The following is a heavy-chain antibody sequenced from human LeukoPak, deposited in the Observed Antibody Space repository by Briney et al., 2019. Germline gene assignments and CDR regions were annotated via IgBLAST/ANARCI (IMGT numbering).Heavy chain of an antibody. CDR2: MNPNSGKT. Sequence: ASLKLSCTASGYTFTSYDINWVRQATGQGLEWMGWMNPNSGKTGYAQKFQGRVTMTRTTSIRTAYMELSSLRPEDTAVYYCTRSVRDGTIDYWGQGTLVTVSS. V-gene: IGHV1-8*01. CDR1: GYTFTSYD. D-gene: IGHD5-24*01. J-gene: IGHJ4*02. CDR3: TRSVRDGTIDY.